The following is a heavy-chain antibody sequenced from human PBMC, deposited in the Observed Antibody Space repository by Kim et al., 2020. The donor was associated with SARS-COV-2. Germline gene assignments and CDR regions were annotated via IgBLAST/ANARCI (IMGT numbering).Heavy chain of an antibody. CDR1: GGSFSGYY. CDR3: ARGQHLYYYYGMDV. Sequence: SETLSLTCAVYGGSFSGYYWSWIRQPPGKGLEWIGEINHSGSTNYNPSLKSRVTISVDTSKNQFSLKLSSVTAADTAVYYCARGQHLYYYYGMDVWGQGTTVPVSS. CDR2: INHSGST. J-gene: IGHJ6*02. V-gene: IGHV4-34*01. D-gene: IGHD6-13*01.